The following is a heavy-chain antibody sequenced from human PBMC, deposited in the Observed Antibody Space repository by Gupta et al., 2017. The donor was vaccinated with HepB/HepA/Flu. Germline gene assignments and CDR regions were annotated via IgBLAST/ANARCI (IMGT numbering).Heavy chain of an antibody. CDR3: LRGRPFDY. V-gene: IGHV3-74*01. CDR1: GFTFTNYW. Sequence: EVQLLESGGALVQLGGSLSLSCVVSGFTFTNYWMHWVRQAPGKGLVWVSRINSDGSITSYADSVKGRFTIARDNAKNTLYLQMNSLRDEDTAVYYCLRGRPFDYWGQGSQVTVSS. CDR2: INSDGSIT. J-gene: IGHJ4*02.